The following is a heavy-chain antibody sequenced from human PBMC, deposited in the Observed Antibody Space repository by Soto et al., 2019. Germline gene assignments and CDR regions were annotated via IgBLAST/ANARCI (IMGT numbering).Heavy chain of an antibody. D-gene: IGHD2-15*01. CDR1: GGSISSYY. V-gene: IGHV4-4*07. Sequence: SENLSLTCTVSGGSISSYYWSWIRQPAGKGLEWIGRIYTSGSTNYNPSLKSRVTMSVDTSKNQFSLKLSSVTAADTAVYYCARDNPTDCSGGSCSWWFAPWGQGTLVTVSS. J-gene: IGHJ5*02. CDR2: IYTSGST. CDR3: ARDNPTDCSGGSCSWWFAP.